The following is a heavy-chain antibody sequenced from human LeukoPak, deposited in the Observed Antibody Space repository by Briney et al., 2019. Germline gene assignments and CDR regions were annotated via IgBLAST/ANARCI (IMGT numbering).Heavy chain of an antibody. CDR1: GGSISSYY. CDR2: IYYSGST. Sequence: SETLSLTCTVSGGSISSYYWSWIRQPPGKGLEWIGYIYYSGSTNYNPSLKSRVTISVDTSKNQFSLKLSSVTAADTAVYYCAGHDYYYYGMDVWGQGTTVTVSS. CDR3: AGHDYYYYGMDV. J-gene: IGHJ6*02. V-gene: IGHV4-59*08.